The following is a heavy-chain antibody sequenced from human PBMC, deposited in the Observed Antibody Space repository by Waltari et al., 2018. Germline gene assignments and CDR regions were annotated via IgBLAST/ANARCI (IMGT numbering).Heavy chain of an antibody. CDR2: SNPNSGGT. D-gene: IGHD6-13*01. CDR1: GYTFTGYY. J-gene: IGHJ3*02. V-gene: IGHV1-2*02. Sequence: QVQLVQSGAEVKKPGASVKVSCKASGYTFTGYYMHWVRQAPGQGLEWMGWSNPNSGGTNYAQKFQGRVTMTSDTSISTAYMEVSRLRSDDTAVYYCASGPGIAAAEMAFDIWGQGTMVTVSS. CDR3: ASGPGIAAAEMAFDI.